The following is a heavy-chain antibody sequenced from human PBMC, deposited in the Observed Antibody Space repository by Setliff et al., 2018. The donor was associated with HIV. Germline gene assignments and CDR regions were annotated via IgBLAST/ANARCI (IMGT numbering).Heavy chain of an antibody. CDR3: ARRDGRSMNAFQI. D-gene: IGHD2-21*01. J-gene: IGHJ3*01. Sequence: PGESLTISCKALDYTFTTYWIAWVRQMPGEGLEWMGIIYPDDSDIRYNPSFQNQITLSADKSIATAYLQLNNLKASDTATYFCARRDGRSMNAFQIWGPGTMVTVSS. CDR1: DYTFTTYW. CDR2: IYPDDSDI. V-gene: IGHV5-51*01.